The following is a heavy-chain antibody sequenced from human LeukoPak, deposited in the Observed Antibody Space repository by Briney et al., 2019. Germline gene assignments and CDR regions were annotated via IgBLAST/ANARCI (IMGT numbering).Heavy chain of an antibody. D-gene: IGHD6-13*01. Sequence: ASVKVSCKVSGYTLTELSMHWVRQAPGKGLEWMGGFDPEDGETIYAQKFQGRVTMTEDTSTDTAYMELSSLRSEDTAVYYCAKDRYSSSWYAPFDYWGQGTLVTVSS. V-gene: IGHV1-24*01. CDR1: GYTLTELS. J-gene: IGHJ4*02. CDR3: AKDRYSSSWYAPFDY. CDR2: FDPEDGET.